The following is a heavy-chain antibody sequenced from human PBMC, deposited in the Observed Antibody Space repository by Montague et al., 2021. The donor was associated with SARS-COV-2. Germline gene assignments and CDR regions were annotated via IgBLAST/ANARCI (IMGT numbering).Heavy chain of an antibody. Sequence: TLSLTCTVSGGSISSGGYYWSWIRQHPGKGLEWIGYIYYSGXTXYXXXXKXRVTISVDTSKSQFSLKLSSVTAADTAVYYCARVVTIFGVGDTFDYWGQGTLVTVSS. CDR2: IYYSGXT. CDR3: ARVVTIFGVGDTFDY. CDR1: GGSISSGGYY. D-gene: IGHD3-3*01. J-gene: IGHJ4*02. V-gene: IGHV4-31*03.